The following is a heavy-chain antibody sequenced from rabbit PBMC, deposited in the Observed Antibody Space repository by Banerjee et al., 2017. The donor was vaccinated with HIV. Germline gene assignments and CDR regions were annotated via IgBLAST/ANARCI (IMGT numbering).Heavy chain of an antibody. V-gene: IGHV1S43*01. CDR2: IYTGSGGT. D-gene: IGHD2-1*01. J-gene: IGHJ4*01. CDR1: GFDFSSSYC. CDR3: VRDHSYDDYGDYLAFDL. Sequence: QEQLVESGGDLVKPGASLTLTCKASGFDFSSSYCMCWVRQAPGKGLEWIGCIYTGSGGTGDASWVNGRFTISSHNAQNTLYLQLNSLTAADTATYFCVRDHSYDDYGDYLAFDLWGPGTLVTVS.